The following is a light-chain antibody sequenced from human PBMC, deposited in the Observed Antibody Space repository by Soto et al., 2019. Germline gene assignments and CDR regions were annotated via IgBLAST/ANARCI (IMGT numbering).Light chain of an antibody. Sequence: VLTQSPATLSLSPGKRATLSCRASESVDFHLAWYQQKPGQAPRLLIYDASVRATGTPARFSGSGSGTAFTLTIASLQPDDSASYYCQQYNSFSKTFGRGTKVEIK. CDR2: DAS. CDR1: ESVDFH. V-gene: IGKV3-11*01. J-gene: IGKJ4*02. CDR3: QQYNSFSKT.